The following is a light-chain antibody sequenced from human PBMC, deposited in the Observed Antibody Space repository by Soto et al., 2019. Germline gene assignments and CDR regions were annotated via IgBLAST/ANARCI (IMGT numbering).Light chain of an antibody. CDR3: SSLTTSFTYV. J-gene: IGLJ1*01. CDR1: SSDVGAYNY. Sequence: QSVLTQPASVSGSPGQSVAISCTGTSSDVGAYNYLSWYQQHPGKASKLLLSEVSNRPSGVSDRFSGSKSGNTASLTISGLHSEDEADYYCSSLTTSFTYVFGTGTKVTVI. V-gene: IGLV2-14*01. CDR2: EVS.